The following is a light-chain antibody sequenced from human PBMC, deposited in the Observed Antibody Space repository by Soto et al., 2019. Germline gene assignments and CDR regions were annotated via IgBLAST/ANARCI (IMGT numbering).Light chain of an antibody. CDR1: QSIGHW. V-gene: IGKV1-5*03. Sequence: DIPMTQSHSTLSASVGDRVTSTCRASQSIGHWLSWYQQKPGKAPKVLIYKAFSLDSGVPSRFSGSRSGTDFILILSSLQPDDSATCYCQQYNTYWTFCQGTKVEIK. J-gene: IGKJ1*01. CDR2: KAF. CDR3: QQYNTYWT.